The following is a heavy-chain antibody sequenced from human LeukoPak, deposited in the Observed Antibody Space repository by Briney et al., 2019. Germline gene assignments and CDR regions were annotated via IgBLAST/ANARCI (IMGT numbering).Heavy chain of an antibody. V-gene: IGHV3-21*01. CDR1: GLTFSSSA. D-gene: IGHD6-6*01. CDR2: ISGNGLDT. Sequence: GGSLRLSCAASGLTFSSSALSWVRQAPGKGLQWVSSISGNGLDTHYADSVKGRFTISRDNAKNSLYLQMNSLRAEDTAVYYCASPRGYSSSSQFDYWGQGTLVTVSS. J-gene: IGHJ4*02. CDR3: ASPRGYSSSSQFDY.